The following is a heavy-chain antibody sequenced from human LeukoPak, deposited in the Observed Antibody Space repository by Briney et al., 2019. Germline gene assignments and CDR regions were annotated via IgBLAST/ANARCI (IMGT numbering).Heavy chain of an antibody. J-gene: IGHJ4*02. CDR1: GFTFNNAW. CDR3: TTLLRDSSSWYRTALDY. CDR2: IKSKTDGGAT. D-gene: IGHD6-13*01. V-gene: IGHV3-15*01. Sequence: PEGSLRLSCAASGFTFNNAWMSWVRQAPGKGLEWVGHIKSKTDGGATDYAAPVKGRFTISRDDSKNTLLLQMNSLKTEDTAVYYCTTLLRDSSSWYRTALDYWGQGTLVTVSS.